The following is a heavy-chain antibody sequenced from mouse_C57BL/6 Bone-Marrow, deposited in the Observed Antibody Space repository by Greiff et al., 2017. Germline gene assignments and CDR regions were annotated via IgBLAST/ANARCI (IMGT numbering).Heavy chain of an antibody. V-gene: IGHV1-4*01. Sequence: LQESGAELARPGASVKMSCKASGYTFTSYTMHWVKQRPGQGLEWIGYINPSSGYTKYNQKFKDKATLTADKSSSTAYMQLSSLTSEDSAVYYCARGGWLLPWFAYWGQGTLVTVSA. CDR1: GYTFTSYT. CDR3: ARGGWLLPWFAY. D-gene: IGHD2-3*01. CDR2: INPSSGYT. J-gene: IGHJ3*01.